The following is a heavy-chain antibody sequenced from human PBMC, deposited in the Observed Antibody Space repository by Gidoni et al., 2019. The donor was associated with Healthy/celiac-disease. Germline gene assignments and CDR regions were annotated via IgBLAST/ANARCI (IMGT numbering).Heavy chain of an antibody. D-gene: IGHD3-10*01. J-gene: IGHJ4*02. CDR3: ARVKYYYGSGSYYKPGLFDY. CDR1: GCSLSRGGYY. Sequence: VPLPESGPGLVKPSPTLSLTCTFPGCSLSRGGYYWSWIRQHPGKGLEWIGYIYYSGSTYYNPSLKSRVTISVDTSKNQFSLKLSSVTAADTAVYYCARVKYYYGSGSYYKPGLFDYWGQGTLVTVSS. V-gene: IGHV4-31*03. CDR2: IYYSGST.